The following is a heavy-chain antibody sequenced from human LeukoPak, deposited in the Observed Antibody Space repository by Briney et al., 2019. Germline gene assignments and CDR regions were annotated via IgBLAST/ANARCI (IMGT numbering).Heavy chain of an antibody. CDR3: AKPHFDD. V-gene: IGHV3-23*01. J-gene: IGHJ4*02. CDR1: GFTFTSYA. Sequence: GGSLRLSCAASGFTFTSYAMTWVRQAPGKGLEWVSGIYGSGESTYYADSVKGRFTISRDNSKNTLYLQMNSLRAEDTAVYYCAKPHFDDWGQGTLVTVSS. CDR2: IYGSGEST.